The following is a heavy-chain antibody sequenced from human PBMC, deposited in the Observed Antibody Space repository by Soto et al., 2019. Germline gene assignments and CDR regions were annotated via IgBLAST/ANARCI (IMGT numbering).Heavy chain of an antibody. V-gene: IGHV3-23*01. Sequence: DVQLLESGGGLVQPGGSPRLSCVVSGFSFSYAIIWVRQAPGKGQEWVSGITGGGNTEYAASVKGRFTISRDNSKNTVYLQMNSLRAEDTAMYYCAKDAVYNDGLWLVSDWGQGTLVTVS. CDR2: ITGGGNT. CDR1: GFSFSYA. CDR3: AKDAVYNDGLWLVSD. J-gene: IGHJ4*02. D-gene: IGHD2-21*01.